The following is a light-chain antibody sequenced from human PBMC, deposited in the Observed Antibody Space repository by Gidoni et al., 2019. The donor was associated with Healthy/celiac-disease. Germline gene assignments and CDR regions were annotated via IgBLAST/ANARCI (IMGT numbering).Light chain of an antibody. Sequence: DIQMTQSPSTLSASVGDRVTITCRASQSISSWLAWYQQKPGKAPKLLIYKESSLESGAPSRFSGSGSGTEFTLTISSLQPDDFATYYCQQYNSYSRWTFGQXTKVEIK. CDR1: QSISSW. V-gene: IGKV1-5*03. CDR3: QQYNSYSRWT. CDR2: KES. J-gene: IGKJ1*01.